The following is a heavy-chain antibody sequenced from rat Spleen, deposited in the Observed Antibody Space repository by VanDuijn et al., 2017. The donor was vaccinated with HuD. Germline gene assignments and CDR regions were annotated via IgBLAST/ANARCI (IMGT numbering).Heavy chain of an antibody. J-gene: IGHJ2*01. V-gene: IGHV5-58*01. CDR2: ISSDGFNT. Sequence: EVQLVETGGGLVQPGRSLKLSCVASGFTFSAYWMYWVRQAPGKGLEWVSSISSDGFNTYYPDSVKGRFTISRANSENTVYLKMNSLRSEDTATYYCAVAGYGYWGQGVMVTVSS. CDR3: AVAGYGY. D-gene: IGHD4-3*01. CDR1: GFTFSAYW.